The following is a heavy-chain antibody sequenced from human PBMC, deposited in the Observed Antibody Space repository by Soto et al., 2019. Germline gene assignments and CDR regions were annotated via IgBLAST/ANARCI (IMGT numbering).Heavy chain of an antibody. CDR2: IFYLGSS. J-gene: IGHJ5*02. V-gene: IGHV4-39*01. CDR1: GDSIISSGFY. Sequence: PSETLSLTCTVSGDSIISSGFYWGWFRQPPGKGLEWIGSIFYLGSSYYNPSLKSRVTMSVDTSKNQFSLRLRSVTAADTALYFCARHSLALRKNNWFDPWGQGIMVTVSS. CDR3: ARHSLALRKNNWFDP. D-gene: IGHD3-3*02.